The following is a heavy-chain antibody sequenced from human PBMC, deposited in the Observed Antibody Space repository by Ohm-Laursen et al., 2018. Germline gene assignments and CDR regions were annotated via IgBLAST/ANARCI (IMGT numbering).Heavy chain of an antibody. CDR3: ARVPWNYGMDV. CDR1: GFTFSTYT. Sequence: SLRLSCSASGFTFSTYTMNWVRQAPGKGLEWVSYISSSGSTIYYADSVKGRFTISRDNAKNSLYLQMNSLRAEDTAVYYCARVPWNYGMDVWGQGTTVTVSS. CDR2: ISSSGSTI. V-gene: IGHV3-48*04. J-gene: IGHJ6*02.